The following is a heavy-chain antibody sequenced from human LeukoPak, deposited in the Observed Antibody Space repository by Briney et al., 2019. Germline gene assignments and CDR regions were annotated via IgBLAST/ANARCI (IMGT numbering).Heavy chain of an antibody. CDR3: ARGRAYCSGACYPYFDS. Sequence: SETLSLTCTVSGGSISTYYWSWIRQPPGKGLEWIGYIYNSGSTNYNPSLKSRVTISVDTSKTQFSLKLSSVTAADTAMYYCARGRAYCSGACYPYFDSWGQGTLVTVSS. J-gene: IGHJ4*02. CDR2: IYNSGST. D-gene: IGHD2-21*02. CDR1: GGSISTYY. V-gene: IGHV4-59*01.